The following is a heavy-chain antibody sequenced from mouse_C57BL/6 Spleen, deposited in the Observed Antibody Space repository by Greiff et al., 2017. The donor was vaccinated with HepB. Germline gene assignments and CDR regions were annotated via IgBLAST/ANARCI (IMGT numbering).Heavy chain of an antibody. Sequence: VQLKESGPVLVKPGASVKMSCKASGYTFTDYYMNWVKQSHGKSLEWIGVINPYNGGTSYNQKFKGKATLTVDKSSSTAYMELNSLTSEDSAVYYCARSTTVVAKYYFDYWGQGTTLTVSS. V-gene: IGHV1-19*01. D-gene: IGHD1-1*01. CDR2: INPYNGGT. CDR1: GYTFTDYY. CDR3: ARSTTVVAKYYFDY. J-gene: IGHJ2*01.